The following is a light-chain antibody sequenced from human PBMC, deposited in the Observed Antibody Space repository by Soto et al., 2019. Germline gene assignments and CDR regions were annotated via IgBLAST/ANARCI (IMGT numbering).Light chain of an antibody. J-gene: IGLJ1*01. CDR2: GVS. V-gene: IGLV2-14*01. Sequence: SVLTQPASVSGSPGQSITISCTGTISDFVIYNYVSWYQQHPGKAPKLMLYGVSNRPSGVSNRFSGSKSGNTASLTISGLQAEDEADYYCSSHTTSSALQVFGTG. CDR1: ISDFVIYNY. CDR3: SSHTTSSALQV.